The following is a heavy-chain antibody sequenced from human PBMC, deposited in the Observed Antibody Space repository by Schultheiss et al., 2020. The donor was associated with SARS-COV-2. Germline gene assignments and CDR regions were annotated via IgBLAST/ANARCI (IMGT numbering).Heavy chain of an antibody. Sequence: ASVKVSCKASGYTFTSYYMHWVRQAPGQGLEWMGIINPSGGSTSYAQKFQGRVTISVDTSKNQFSLKLSSVTAADTAVYYCARLDITMVRGTDYWGQGTLVTVSS. J-gene: IGHJ4*02. CDR2: INPSGGST. CDR1: GYTFTSYY. CDR3: ARLDITMVRGTDY. D-gene: IGHD3-10*01. V-gene: IGHV1-46*01.